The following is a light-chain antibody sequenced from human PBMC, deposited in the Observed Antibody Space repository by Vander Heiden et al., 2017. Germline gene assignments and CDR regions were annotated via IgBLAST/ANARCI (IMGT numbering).Light chain of an antibody. CDR1: SSDVGGYNY. J-gene: IGLJ3*02. V-gene: IGLV2-14*01. Sequence: QSALTQPAPVSGSPGQSITISCTGTSSDVGGYNYVSWYQQHPGKAPKLMIYDVSNRPSGVSNRFSGSKSGNTASLTISRLQAEDEADYYCSSYTSSSTRVFGGGTKLTVL. CDR3: SSYTSSSTRV. CDR2: DVS.